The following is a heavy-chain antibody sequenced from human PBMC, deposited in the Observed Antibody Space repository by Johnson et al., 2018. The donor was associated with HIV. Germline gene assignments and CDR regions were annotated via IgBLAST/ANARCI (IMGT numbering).Heavy chain of an antibody. J-gene: IGHJ3*02. CDR3: AKEFSVGVSMTFDI. Sequence: VQLVESGGGLVQPGGSLRLSCAASGFTFSSYDMHWVRQATGQGLEGVSAIGTAGNTYYSGSVTGRFTISRDNAKNSLYLQMNRLRAEDTALYYCAKEFSVGVSMTFDIWGQGTMVTVSS. V-gene: IGHV3-13*01. D-gene: IGHD3-10*01. CDR2: IGTAGNT. CDR1: GFTFSSYD.